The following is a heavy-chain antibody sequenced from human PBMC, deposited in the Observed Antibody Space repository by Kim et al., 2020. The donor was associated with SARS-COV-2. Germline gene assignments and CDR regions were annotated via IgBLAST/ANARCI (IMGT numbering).Heavy chain of an antibody. CDR1: GFTFSGYS. V-gene: IGHV3-48*04. CDR3: ARDAAETPLGASFDY. D-gene: IGHD1-26*01. J-gene: IGHJ4*01. Sequence: GGSLRLSCVASGFTFSGYSMNWVRQAPGKGLEWIAYIRMKSDLIHYADAVKGRFTISRDNSKNSVYLQMSGVRVDDTAVYYCARDAAETPLGASFDYWGHGTLVTVSS. CDR2: IRMKSDLI.